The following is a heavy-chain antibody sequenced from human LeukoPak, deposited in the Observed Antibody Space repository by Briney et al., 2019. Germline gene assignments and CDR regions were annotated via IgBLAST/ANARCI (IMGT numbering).Heavy chain of an antibody. CDR1: GFTFSSYA. D-gene: IGHD4-11*01. Sequence: PGGSLRLSCAASGFTFSSYAMHWVRQAPGKGLEYVSAISSNGGSTYYANSVKGRFTISRDNSKNTLYLQMGSLRAEDMAVYYCARDRLMNDYSNYGWFDPWGQGTLVTVSS. CDR2: ISSNGGST. J-gene: IGHJ5*02. V-gene: IGHV3-64*01. CDR3: ARDRLMNDYSNYGWFDP.